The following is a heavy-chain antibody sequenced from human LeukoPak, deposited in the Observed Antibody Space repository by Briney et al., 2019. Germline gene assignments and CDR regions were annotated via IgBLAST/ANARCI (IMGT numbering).Heavy chain of an antibody. CDR3: ARMYYYDNSGDDNWFDP. J-gene: IGHJ5*02. Sequence: ASVKVSCKASGYTFTNYGINWVRQAPGQGLEWMGWINTNTGNPMYAQGFTGRFVFSLDTSVSTAYLQISSLKAEDTAIYYCARMYYYDNSGDDNWFDPWGQGTLVTVSS. CDR2: INTNTGNP. D-gene: IGHD3-22*01. V-gene: IGHV7-4-1*02. CDR1: GYTFTNYG.